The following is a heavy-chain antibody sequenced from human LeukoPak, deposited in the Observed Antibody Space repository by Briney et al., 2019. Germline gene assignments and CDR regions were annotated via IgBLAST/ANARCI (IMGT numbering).Heavy chain of an antibody. D-gene: IGHD6-19*01. V-gene: IGHV3-30*02. CDR1: GFTFSSYG. J-gene: IGHJ4*02. Sequence: GGSLRLSCAASGFTFSSYGTHWVRQAPGKGLEWVAFIRYDGSNKYYADSVKGRFTISRDNSKNTLYLQMNSLRAEDTAVYYCAKQERSYSSGWYVFDYWGQGTLVTVST. CDR2: IRYDGSNK. CDR3: AKQERSYSSGWYVFDY.